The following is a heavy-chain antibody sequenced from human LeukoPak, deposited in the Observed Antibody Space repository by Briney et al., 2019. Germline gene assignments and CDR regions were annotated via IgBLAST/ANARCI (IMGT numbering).Heavy chain of an antibody. D-gene: IGHD3-10*01. J-gene: IGHJ4*02. CDR2: ISGSGGST. V-gene: IGHV3-23*01. CDR1: GFTFSSYG. Sequence: GGSLRLSCAASGFTFSSYGMSWVRQAPGKGLEWVSTISGSGGSTYYADSVKGRFTISRDNSKNTLYLQFNSLRAEDTAIYYCSKDEYYGSGSMVYWGQGTLVTVSS. CDR3: SKDEYYGSGSMVY.